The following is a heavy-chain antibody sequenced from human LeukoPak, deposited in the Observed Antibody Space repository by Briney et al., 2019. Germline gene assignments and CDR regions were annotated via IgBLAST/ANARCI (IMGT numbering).Heavy chain of an antibody. CDR1: GITLSDYW. J-gene: IGHJ4*02. CDR3: AKDWSGYGSGSYYNHSDFDY. Sequence: GGSLRLSCAVSGITLSDYWMHWVRQTPGKRLVWVSRINSDGSSTTYADSVKGRFTISRDITKNTLYLQMNSLRAEDTAVYYCAKDWSGYGSGSYYNHSDFDYWGQGTLVTVSS. CDR2: INSDGSST. V-gene: IGHV3-74*03. D-gene: IGHD3-10*01.